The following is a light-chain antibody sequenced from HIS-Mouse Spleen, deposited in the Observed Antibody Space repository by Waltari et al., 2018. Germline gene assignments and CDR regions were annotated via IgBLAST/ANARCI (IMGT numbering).Light chain of an antibody. J-gene: IGLJ2*01. V-gene: IGLV2-23*03. CDR1: SRDVGSYNL. CDR3: CSYAGSSTFRV. Sequence: QSALTQPASVSGSPGQSITISCTGTSRDVGSYNLFSWYQQHPGKAPKLMIYEGSKRPSGVSNRFSGSKSGNTASLTISGLQAEDEADYYCCSYAGSSTFRVFGGGTKLTVL. CDR2: EGS.